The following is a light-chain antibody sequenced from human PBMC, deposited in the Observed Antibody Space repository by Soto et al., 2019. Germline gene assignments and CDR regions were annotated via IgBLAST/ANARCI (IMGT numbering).Light chain of an antibody. CDR3: SSYSSTRTLL. CDR1: SSDVGGHKY. J-gene: IGLJ1*01. Sequence: QSALTQPASVSGSPGQSITISCTGTSSDVGGHKYVSWYQQHPGKAPKLIIYDVSYRFSGVSNRFSGSKSGNTASLTISGLQAEDEADYHCSSYSSTRTLLFGTGTKVTVL. V-gene: IGLV2-14*01. CDR2: DVS.